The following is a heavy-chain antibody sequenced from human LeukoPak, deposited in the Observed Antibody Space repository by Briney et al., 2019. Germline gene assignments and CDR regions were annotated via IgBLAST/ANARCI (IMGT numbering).Heavy chain of an antibody. J-gene: IGHJ6*03. Sequence: GGSLRLSCAASGFSFITNCMSWVRQAPGKGLEWVSIIYSGGSTYYSESVKGRFTILRDNSKNTLYLKMDRLTVDDTAVYYCAGAPRYSSSWYGYYFYYYMDVWGKGTTVTVSS. D-gene: IGHD2-2*01. CDR3: AGAPRYSSSWYGYYFYYYMDV. CDR1: GFSFITNC. CDR2: IYSGGST. V-gene: IGHV3-53*01.